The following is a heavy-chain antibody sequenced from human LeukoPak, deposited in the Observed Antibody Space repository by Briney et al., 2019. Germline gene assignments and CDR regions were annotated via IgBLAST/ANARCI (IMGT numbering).Heavy chain of an antibody. V-gene: IGHV4-59*01. J-gene: IGHJ4*02. CDR3: ARDLDY. CDR2: IYYSGST. CDR1: GGSISSYY. Sequence: SETLSLTCTVSGGSISSYYWSWIRQPPGKGLEWIGYIYYSGSTNYNPSLESRVTISVDTSKNQFSLKLSSVTAADTAVYYCARDLDYWGQGTLVTVSS.